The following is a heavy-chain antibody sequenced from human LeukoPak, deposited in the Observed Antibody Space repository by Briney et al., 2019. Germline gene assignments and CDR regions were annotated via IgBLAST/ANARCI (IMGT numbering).Heavy chain of an antibody. CDR3: ARDRIAAAGTAHYYYYYYMDV. J-gene: IGHJ6*03. V-gene: IGHV3-30*03. D-gene: IGHD6-13*01. CDR2: ISYDGSNK. CDR1: GFTFSSYG. Sequence: GGTLRLSCAASGFTFSSYGMHWVRQAPGKGLEWVAVISYDGSNKYYADSVKGRFTISRDNSKNTLYLQMNSLRAEDTAVYYCARDRIAAAGTAHYYYYYYMDVWGKGTTVTVSS.